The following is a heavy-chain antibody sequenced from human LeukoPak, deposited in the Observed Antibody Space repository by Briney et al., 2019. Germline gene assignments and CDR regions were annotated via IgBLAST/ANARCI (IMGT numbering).Heavy chain of an antibody. D-gene: IGHD1-1*01. CDR2: ISSSSSTI. J-gene: IGHJ4*02. CDR1: EFSVGSNY. Sequence: GGSLRLSCAASEFSVGSNYMTWVRQAPGKGLEWVSYISSSSSTIYYADSVKGRFTITLSTDNSENTVYLQMNSLRIEDTAIYYCARDPTQYKNNTSPTAGYFDYWGQGSLVTVSS. CDR3: ARDPTQYKNNTSPTAGYFDY. V-gene: IGHV3-48*01.